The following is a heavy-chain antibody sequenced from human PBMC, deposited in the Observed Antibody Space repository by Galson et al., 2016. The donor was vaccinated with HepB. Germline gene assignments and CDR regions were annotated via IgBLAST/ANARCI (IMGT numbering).Heavy chain of an antibody. CDR2: ISGSGAST. CDR1: GFTFSSYA. CDR3: ARGRTTSCNSAFDI. J-gene: IGHJ3*02. Sequence: SLRLSCAASGFTFSSYAMNWVRQAPGKGLEWVSVISGSGASTYYADSVKGRFTISRDNSKNTLYLQVNSLRAEDTAIYYCARGRTTSCNSAFDIWGQGTMVTVSS. D-gene: IGHD2-2*02. V-gene: IGHV3-23*01.